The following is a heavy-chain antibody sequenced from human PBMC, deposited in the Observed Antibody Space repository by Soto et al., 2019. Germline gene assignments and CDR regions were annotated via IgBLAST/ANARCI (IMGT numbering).Heavy chain of an antibody. V-gene: IGHV3-30*18. Sequence: QVQLVESGGGVVQPGRSLRLSCVASGFTFSSYGMHWVRQAPDKGLEWVAVISHDGSTRYYADSVKGRFTISRDNSKNTVYLQMNSRRVEDTAVYYCAKPFLEFGYHYDIWSFDLWCRGALGTVSS. D-gene: IGHD3-9*01. CDR3: AKPFLEFGYHYDIWSFDL. CDR1: GFTFSSYG. CDR2: ISHDGSTR. J-gene: IGHJ2*01.